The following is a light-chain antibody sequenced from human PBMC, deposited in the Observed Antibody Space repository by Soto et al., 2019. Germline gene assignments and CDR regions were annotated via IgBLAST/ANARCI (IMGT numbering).Light chain of an antibody. J-gene: IGKJ2*01. CDR1: QSVSTS. CDR3: QHCSYRPPEYA. Sequence: EVVLTQSPDTLSLSPGYRATLSCRASQSVSTSLDLYQQKFGQAPRLLSYDASKRATGTPARFSGSGSGTDLTLTIDSLEPEDFAVYYCQHCSYRPPEYAFGQGTRLEI. CDR2: DAS. V-gene: IGKV3-11*01.